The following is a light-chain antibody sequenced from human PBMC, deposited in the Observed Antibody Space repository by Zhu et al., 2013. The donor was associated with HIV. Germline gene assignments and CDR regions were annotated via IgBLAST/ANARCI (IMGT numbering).Light chain of an antibody. V-gene: IGKV3-20*01. J-gene: IGKJ3*01. CDR1: QDVTSLY. Sequence: EIVMTQSPGTLSVSPGERATLSCRASQDVTSLYLAWYQHTPGQPPRLLIYGASKRASGIPDRFSGSGSGTDFTLTISSLEPEDFAVYYCQQRLTFGPGTKVNFK. CDR3: QQRLT. CDR2: GAS.